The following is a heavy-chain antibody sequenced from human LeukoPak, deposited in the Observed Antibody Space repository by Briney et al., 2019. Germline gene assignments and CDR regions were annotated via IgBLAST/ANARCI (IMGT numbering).Heavy chain of an antibody. J-gene: IGHJ6*03. D-gene: IGHD1-26*01. CDR3: ARPVGYYYYMDV. CDR1: GFTFSSYA. V-gene: IGHV3-23*01. CDR2: ISGSGGST. Sequence: GGSLRLSCAASGFTFSSYAMSWVRQAPGKGLEWVSAISGSGGSTYYADSVKGRFTISRDNSKNTLYLQMNSLRAEDTAVYYCARPVGYYYYMDVWGKGTTVTVSS.